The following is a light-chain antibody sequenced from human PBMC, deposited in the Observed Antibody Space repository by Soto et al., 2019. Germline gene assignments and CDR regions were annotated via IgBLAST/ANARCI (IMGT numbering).Light chain of an antibody. V-gene: IGKV1-9*01. CDR2: AAS. CDR3: QQYDSYPWT. CDR1: QSIDSS. J-gene: IGKJ1*01. Sequence: ILLTQSPSSLSASVGDRVTITCRAIQSIDSSFSWYQEQPGTPPKLLIYAASSLQSGVQSWFSGSGAGTEFTLTISSLQPDDFGAYYCQQYDSYPWTFGQGTKVDI.